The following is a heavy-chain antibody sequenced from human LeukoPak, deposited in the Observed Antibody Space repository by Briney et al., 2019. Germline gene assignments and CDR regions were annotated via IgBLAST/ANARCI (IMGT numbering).Heavy chain of an antibody. CDR1: GFTFGDYA. J-gene: IGHJ1*01. D-gene: IGHD4-23*01. Sequence: PGRSLRLSCAASGFTFGDYAMHWVRQAPGKGLEWVSGISWNSGSIGYADSVKGRFTISRDNAKNSLYLQMNSLRAEDTALYYCAKDGEHGGNSEYFQHWGQGTLVTVSS. CDR3: AKDGEHGGNSEYFQH. CDR2: ISWNSGSI. V-gene: IGHV3-9*01.